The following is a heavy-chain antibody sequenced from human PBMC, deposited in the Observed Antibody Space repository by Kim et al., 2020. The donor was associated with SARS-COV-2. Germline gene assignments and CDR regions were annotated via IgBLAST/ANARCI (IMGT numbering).Heavy chain of an antibody. CDR3: ARGKDYYDSSGYFYWFDP. V-gene: IGHV3-74*01. Sequence: KGRFTISRDNAKNTLYLQRNSLRAEDTAVDYCARGKDYYDSSGYFYWFDPWGQGTLVTVSS. D-gene: IGHD3-22*01. J-gene: IGHJ5*02.